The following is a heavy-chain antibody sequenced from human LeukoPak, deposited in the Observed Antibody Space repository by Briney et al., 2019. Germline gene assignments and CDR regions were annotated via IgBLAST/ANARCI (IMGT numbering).Heavy chain of an antibody. CDR1: GGSFSGYY. CDR3: ARRLYGSGGRYYYYYYMDV. D-gene: IGHD3-10*01. J-gene: IGHJ6*03. Sequence: SETLSPTCAVYGGSFSGYYWSWIRQPPGKGLEWIGEINHSGSTNYNPSLKSRVTISVDTSKNQFSLKLSSVTAADTAVYYCARRLYGSGGRYYYYYYMDVWGKGTTVTISS. V-gene: IGHV4-34*01. CDR2: INHSGST.